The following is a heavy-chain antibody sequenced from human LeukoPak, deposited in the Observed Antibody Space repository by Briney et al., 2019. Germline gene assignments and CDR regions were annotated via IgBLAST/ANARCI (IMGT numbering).Heavy chain of an antibody. V-gene: IGHV3-53*01. Sequence: PGGSLRLSCAASGFTVSSNFMSWFRQAPGKGLEWVSVLYTGGSTHYADSVKGRFTISRDISKNTVYLQMNSLRAEDTAVYYCARDGAPEWGLLYYFDYWGQGTLVTVSS. CDR2: LYTGGST. CDR1: GFTVSSNF. J-gene: IGHJ4*02. D-gene: IGHD1-26*01. CDR3: ARDGAPEWGLLYYFDY.